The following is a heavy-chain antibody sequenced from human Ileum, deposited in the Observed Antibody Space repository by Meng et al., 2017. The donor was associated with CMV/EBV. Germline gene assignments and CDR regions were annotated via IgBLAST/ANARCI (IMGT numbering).Heavy chain of an antibody. CDR2: INPNSGVT. Sequence: VQLGQSGAEVKQPGASVKVSCKTSGYIFTGYYMHWVRQAPGQSPEWMGWINPNSGVTNYPQKFEDRVTMTRDTSFSTAYMELSRLTSDDTAVYYCARDFNSLAVTAANWFDPWGQGTLVTVSS. CDR3: ARDFNSLAVTAANWFDP. V-gene: IGHV1-2*02. CDR1: GYIFTGYY. J-gene: IGHJ5*02. D-gene: IGHD6-19*01.